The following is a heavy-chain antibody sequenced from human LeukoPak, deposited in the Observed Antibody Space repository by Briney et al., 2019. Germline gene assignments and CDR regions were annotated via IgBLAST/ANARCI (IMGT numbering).Heavy chain of an antibody. Sequence: PSETLSLTCSVSGDSISNYYWSWIRQPPGKGLEWIGYISYSGTTNYNPSLKSRVTISVDTSKNQFSLKLSSVTAADTAVYYCAREAEYYYDSSGYYYYFGYWGQGTLVTVSS. CDR3: AREAEYYYDSSGYYYYFGY. V-gene: IGHV4-59*12. J-gene: IGHJ4*02. CDR1: GDSISNYY. D-gene: IGHD3-22*01. CDR2: ISYSGTT.